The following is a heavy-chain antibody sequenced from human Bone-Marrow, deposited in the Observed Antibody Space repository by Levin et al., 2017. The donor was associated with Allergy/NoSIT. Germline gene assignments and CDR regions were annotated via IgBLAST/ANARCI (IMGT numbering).Heavy chain of an antibody. CDR1: GFTFSLYS. V-gene: IGHV3-48*04. D-gene: IGHD1-26*01. J-gene: IGHJ4*02. CDR2: ISGGRTT. Sequence: GGSLRLSCVASGFTFSLYSLNWVRQAPGKGLEWVSYISGGRTTYYADSVKARFTISRDNAKNSLYLQMNSLRAEDTAVYYCARDRGGSYIDYWGQGTLVTVSS. CDR3: ARDRGGSYIDY.